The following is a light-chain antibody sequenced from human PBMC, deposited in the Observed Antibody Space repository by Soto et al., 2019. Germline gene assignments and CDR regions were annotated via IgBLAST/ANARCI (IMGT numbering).Light chain of an antibody. V-gene: IGKV3-20*01. CDR2: GAS. J-gene: IGKJ2*01. CDR1: QSVSSSY. Sequence: EIVLTQSPGTLSLSPGERATLSCRASQSVSSSYLAWYQQKPGQTPKLLIYGASNRATGIPDGFSGSGSGTDFTLTISRLEPEDFAVYYCQQFGNSPYTFGQGTKLEIK. CDR3: QQFGNSPYT.